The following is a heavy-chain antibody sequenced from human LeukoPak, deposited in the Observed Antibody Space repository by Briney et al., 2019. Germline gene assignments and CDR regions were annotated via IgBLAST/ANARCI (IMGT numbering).Heavy chain of an antibody. CDR3: ARRGTSGNYQMLHFDS. CDR2: VYDTGDT. Sequence: SETLSLTCTVSGTSITRTYWSWIRQPPGRGLESVGYVYDTGDTNYNPSLKSRVTMSLDTSKNQFSLTLSSVTAADTAIYYCARRGTSGNYQMLHFDSWDQGILVTVSS. CDR1: GTSITRTY. V-gene: IGHV4-59*08. J-gene: IGHJ4*02. D-gene: IGHD1-7*01.